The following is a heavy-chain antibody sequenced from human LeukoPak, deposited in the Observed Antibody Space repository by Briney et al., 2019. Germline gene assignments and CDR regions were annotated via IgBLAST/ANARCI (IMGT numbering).Heavy chain of an antibody. V-gene: IGHV5-51*01. CDR2: IYPGDSDT. CDR3: ARGFYGGYYYYYYMDV. Sequence: GESLKISCKGSGYSFTSYWIGWVRQMPGKGLEWMGIIYPGDSDTRYSPSFQGQVTISADRSISTAYLQWSSLKASDTAMYYCARGFYGGYYYYYYMDVWGKGTTVTVSS. J-gene: IGHJ6*03. D-gene: IGHD4/OR15-4a*01. CDR1: GYSFTSYW.